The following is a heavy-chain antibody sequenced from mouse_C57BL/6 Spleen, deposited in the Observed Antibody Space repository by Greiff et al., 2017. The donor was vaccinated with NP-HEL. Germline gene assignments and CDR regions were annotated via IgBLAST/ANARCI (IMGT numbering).Heavy chain of an antibody. J-gene: IGHJ3*01. D-gene: IGHD1-1*01. Sequence: QVHVKQSGPELVKPGASVKISCKASGYSFTSYFIHWVKQRPGQGLEWIGWIYPGSGNTKYNEKFKGKATLTADTSSSTAYMQLSSLTSEDSAVYYCASLGSSYPYWGQGSLVTVSA. CDR3: ASLGSSYPY. V-gene: IGHV1-66*01. CDR1: GYSFTSYF. CDR2: IYPGSGNT.